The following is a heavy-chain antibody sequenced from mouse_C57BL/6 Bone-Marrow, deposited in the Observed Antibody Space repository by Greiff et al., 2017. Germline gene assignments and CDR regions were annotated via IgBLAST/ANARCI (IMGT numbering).Heavy chain of an antibody. CDR3: ARDYGRPSFDY. CDR1: GYAFSSSW. D-gene: IGHD1-1*01. J-gene: IGHJ2*01. CDR2: IYPGDGDT. V-gene: IGHV1-82*01. Sequence: VQLQQSGPELVKPGASVKISCKASGYAFSSSWMNWVKQRPGKGLEWIGRIYPGDGDTNYNGKFKGKATLTADKSSSTAYMQLSSLTSEDSAVYFCARDYGRPSFDYWGQGTTLTVSS.